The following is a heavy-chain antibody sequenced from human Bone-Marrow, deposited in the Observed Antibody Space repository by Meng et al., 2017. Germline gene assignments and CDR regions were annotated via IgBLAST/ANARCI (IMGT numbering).Heavy chain of an antibody. V-gene: IGHV3-15*01. CDR2: IKRKTDGGTI. CDR3: TTLGASDY. CDR1: GFTFSRFA. D-gene: IGHD1-26*01. J-gene: IGHJ4*02. Sequence: VQLVESGGGLVQPGGSLRLSCAASGFTFSRFATTWVRQAPGKGLEWVGCIKRKTDGGTIEYAAPVKGRFTISRDDSKNTLYLQMNSLKTEDTAVYYCTTLGASDYWGQGTLVTVSS.